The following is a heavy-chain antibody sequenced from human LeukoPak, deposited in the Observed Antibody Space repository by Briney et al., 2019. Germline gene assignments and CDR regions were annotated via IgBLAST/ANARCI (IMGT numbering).Heavy chain of an antibody. Sequence: PSETLSLTCTVSGDSINSLDQRSWVRPPPGEGLEWTGVMYISGTTHSNPSVKSRVTISIDKSKNQFFLNLSSVTAADTAVYYCAGLVGRYSSGLYYYYFDYWGQGTLVTVSS. CDR3: AGLVGRYSSGLYYYYFDY. CDR1: GDSINSLDQ. CDR2: MYISGTT. D-gene: IGHD3-22*01. V-gene: IGHV4-4*02. J-gene: IGHJ4*02.